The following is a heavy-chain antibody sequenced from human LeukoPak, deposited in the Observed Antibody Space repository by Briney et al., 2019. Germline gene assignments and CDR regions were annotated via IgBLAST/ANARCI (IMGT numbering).Heavy chain of an antibody. CDR1: GFTFSSYW. J-gene: IGHJ4*02. D-gene: IGHD6-13*01. CDR2: IKNDGSVT. V-gene: IGHV3-74*01. Sequence: GGSLRLSCAASGFTFSSYWMQWVRQAPGKGLVWVSRIKNDGSVTNYADSVKGRYTISRDNAKNTLYLQMNSLRAEDTAVYYCARYNAAADDYWGQGTLVTVSS. CDR3: ARYNAAADDY.